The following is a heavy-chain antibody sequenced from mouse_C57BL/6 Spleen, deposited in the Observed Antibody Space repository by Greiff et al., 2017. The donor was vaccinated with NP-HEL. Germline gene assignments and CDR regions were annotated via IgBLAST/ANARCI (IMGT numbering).Heavy chain of an antibody. CDR2: IDPSDSYT. CDR1: GYTFTSYW. V-gene: IGHV1-50*01. CDR3: ASAGDYYAMDY. Sequence: QVQLQQSGAELVKPGASVKLSCKASGYTFTSYWMQWVKQRPGQGLEWIGEIDPSDSYTNYNQKFKGKATLTVDTSSSTAYMQLSSLTSEDSAVYYCASAGDYYAMDYWGQGTSVTVSS. J-gene: IGHJ4*01. D-gene: IGHD3-1*01.